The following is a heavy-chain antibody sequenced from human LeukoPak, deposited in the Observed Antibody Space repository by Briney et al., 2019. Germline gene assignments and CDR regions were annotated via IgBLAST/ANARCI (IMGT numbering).Heavy chain of an antibody. V-gene: IGHV3-9*01. D-gene: IGHD3-3*01. J-gene: IGHJ3*02. CDR2: ISWNSGSI. CDR3: AKAPLGVWIPHAFDI. Sequence: GGSLRLSCAASGFTFDDYAMHWVRQAPGKGLEWVSGISWNSGSIGYADSVKGRFTISRDNAKNSLYLQMNSLRAEDTALYYCAKAPLGVWIPHAFDIWGQGTMVTVSS. CDR1: GFTFDDYA.